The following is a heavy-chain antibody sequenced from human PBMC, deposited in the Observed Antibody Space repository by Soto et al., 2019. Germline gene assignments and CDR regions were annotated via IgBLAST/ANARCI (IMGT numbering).Heavy chain of an antibody. Sequence: PGGSLRLSCAASGFTFSSYAISWVRQAPWKGLEWVSAISGSGVRTYYADSVKGRLTISRDNSKNTLYLQMNSLRAEGTAVYYWAKGVGGLDYCGQGTLVTVSS. CDR2: ISGSGVRT. D-gene: IGHD3-16*01. J-gene: IGHJ4*02. V-gene: IGHV3-23*01. CDR3: AKGVGGLDY. CDR1: GFTFSSYA.